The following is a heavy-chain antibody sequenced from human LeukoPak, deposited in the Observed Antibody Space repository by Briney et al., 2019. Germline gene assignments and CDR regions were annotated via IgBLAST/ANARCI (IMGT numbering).Heavy chain of an antibody. Sequence: ASVKVSCKASGYTFTGYYMHWVRQAPGQGLEWMGWINPNSGGTNYAQKFQGRVTMTRDTSISTAYMELSRLRSDDTAVYYCARGEYYGSGTWDYWGQGTLVTVSS. V-gene: IGHV1-2*02. CDR3: ARGEYYGSGTWDY. J-gene: IGHJ4*02. CDR2: INPNSGGT. CDR1: GYTFTGYY. D-gene: IGHD3-10*01.